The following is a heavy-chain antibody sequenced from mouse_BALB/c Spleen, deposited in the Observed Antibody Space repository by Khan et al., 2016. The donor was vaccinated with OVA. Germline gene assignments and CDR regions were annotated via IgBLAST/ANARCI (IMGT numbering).Heavy chain of an antibody. CDR2: IWSDGST. CDR1: GVSLTNYG. J-gene: IGHJ4*01. CDR3: ARQPYYHYYIMDY. Sequence: QVQLKESGPGLVAPSQSLSIICTISGVSLTNYGVHWVRQPPGKGLEWLVVIWSDGSTTYNSALKSRLSISKDNSKSQVFLKMNSLQTYDTAMYYCARQPYYHYYIMDYWGQGTSVTVSS. D-gene: IGHD2-10*01. V-gene: IGHV2-6-1*01.